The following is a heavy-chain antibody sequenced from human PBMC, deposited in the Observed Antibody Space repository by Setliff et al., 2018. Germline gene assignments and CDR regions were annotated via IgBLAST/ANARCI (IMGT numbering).Heavy chain of an antibody. J-gene: IGHJ4*02. CDR3: TEGAISGHDLGSPY. V-gene: IGHV3-30-3*01. CDR1: GFTFTNYA. CDR2: ISYDGNKI. D-gene: IGHD5-12*01. Sequence: PGGSLRLSCAASGFTFTNYAMHWVRQAPGKGLEWVALISYDGNKIYYADSVRGGFTISNDTSKNTVFLQMNSLRPDDTAVYYCTEGAISGHDLGSPYWGQGTLVTVSS.